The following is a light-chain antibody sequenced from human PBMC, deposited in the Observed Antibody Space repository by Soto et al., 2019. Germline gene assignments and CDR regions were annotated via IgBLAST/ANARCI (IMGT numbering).Light chain of an antibody. CDR1: QSVSSN. Sequence: EIVMTQSPATLSVSPGERATLSCRASQSVSSNLAWYQQKPGQAPRLLIYGASTRATGIPARFSGSGSGTEFTLTISSLQSEXXAVYYCQQYNNWPQTFGQGTKVEIK. CDR3: QQYNNWPQT. CDR2: GAS. V-gene: IGKV3-15*01. J-gene: IGKJ1*01.